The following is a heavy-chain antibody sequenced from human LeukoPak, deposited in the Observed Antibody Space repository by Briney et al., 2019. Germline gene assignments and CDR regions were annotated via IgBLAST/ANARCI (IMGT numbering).Heavy chain of an antibody. Sequence: GGSLRLSCAASGFTVSSNYMSWVRQAPGKGLEWVSVIYSGGSTYYADSVKGRFTISRDNSKNTLYLQMNSLRAEDTAVYYCAKAGGGTTAAGINYWGQGTLVTVSS. D-gene: IGHD6-13*01. CDR2: IYSGGST. CDR1: GFTVSSNY. V-gene: IGHV3-53*01. CDR3: AKAGGGTTAAGINY. J-gene: IGHJ4*02.